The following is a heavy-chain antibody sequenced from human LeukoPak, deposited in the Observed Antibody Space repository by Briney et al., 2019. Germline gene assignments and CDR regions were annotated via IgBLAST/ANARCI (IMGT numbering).Heavy chain of an antibody. Sequence: GGSLRLSCVASGFTFSDYWMSWVRQAPGKGLEWVANIKHDGRETNYVDSVKGRFTISRDNAKNSLYLQMNSLRADDSPVYYCARASMAPYWGQGTLVTVSS. CDR1: GFTFSDYW. D-gene: IGHD6-6*01. CDR3: ARASMAPY. J-gene: IGHJ4*02. V-gene: IGHV3-7*01. CDR2: IKHDGRET.